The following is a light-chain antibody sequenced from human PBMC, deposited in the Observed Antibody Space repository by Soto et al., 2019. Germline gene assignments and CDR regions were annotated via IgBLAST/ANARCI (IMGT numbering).Light chain of an antibody. CDR1: QSVSRY. Sequence: DIQMPQSPSTLSASVGVRVTITCRASQSVSRYLNWYQQKPGKVPKLLIYAASSLQSWVPSSFSGSGSGTDFTLSISSLQPEEFATYYCQQSYRCPPTFGQGTKVDIK. CDR3: QQSYRCPPT. CDR2: AAS. V-gene: IGKV1-39*01. J-gene: IGKJ1*01.